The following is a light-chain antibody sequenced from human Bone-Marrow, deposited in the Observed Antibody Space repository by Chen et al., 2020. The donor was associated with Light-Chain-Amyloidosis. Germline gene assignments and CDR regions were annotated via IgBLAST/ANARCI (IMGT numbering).Light chain of an antibody. V-gene: IGLV6-57*01. Sequence: NFMLTQPHSVSESPGKTVIISCTRSSGSIATNYVQWYQQRPGSSPTTVIYEADQRPSGVPDRFACSIDRSSNSASLTISGLKTEDEADYYCQSYQGSSQGVFGGGTKLTVL. CDR3: QSYQGSSQGV. CDR1: SGSIATNY. CDR2: EAD. J-gene: IGLJ3*02.